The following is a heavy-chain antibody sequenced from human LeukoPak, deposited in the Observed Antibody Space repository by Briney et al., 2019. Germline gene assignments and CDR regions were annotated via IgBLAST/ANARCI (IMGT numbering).Heavy chain of an antibody. J-gene: IGHJ4*02. D-gene: IGHD4-17*01. V-gene: IGHV4-34*01. Sequence: PSETLSLTCAVYGGSFSGYYWSWIRQPPGKGLEWIGEINHSGSTNYNPSLKSRVTISVDTSKNQFSLKLSSVTAADTAVYYCAREGSTTVTTDYWGQGTLVTVSS. CDR2: INHSGST. CDR3: AREGSTTVTTDY. CDR1: GGSFSGYY.